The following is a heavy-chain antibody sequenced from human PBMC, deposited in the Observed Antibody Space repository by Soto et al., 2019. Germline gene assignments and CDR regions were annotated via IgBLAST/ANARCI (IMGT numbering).Heavy chain of an antibody. V-gene: IGHV4-59*01. D-gene: IGHD3-10*01. CDR1: GGSISGYY. J-gene: IGHJ4*02. Sequence: SETLSLTCTVSGGSISGYYWGWIRQPPGKGLEWIGYMYNTGSTVYNPSFKSRVTISVDTSKNQFSLKLNSVTAADTAVYYCARDQNGSGNYYTRSFDYWGQGTLVTVSS. CDR3: ARDQNGSGNYYTRSFDY. CDR2: MYNTGST.